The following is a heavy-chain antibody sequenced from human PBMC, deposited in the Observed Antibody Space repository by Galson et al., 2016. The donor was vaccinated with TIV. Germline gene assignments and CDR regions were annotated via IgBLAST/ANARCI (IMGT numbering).Heavy chain of an antibody. CDR1: GFTFSSHA. Sequence: SLRLSCAASGFTFSSHAMTWVRQPPGKGLEWVSAISAGGGSTYYADSVQGRFTISRDNSKNTQYLQMNSQRAEDTAVYYCVKYDSSGYYYGNFDYWGQGTLVIVSS. D-gene: IGHD3-22*01. CDR3: VKYDSSGYYYGNFDY. V-gene: IGHV3-23*01. J-gene: IGHJ4*02. CDR2: ISAGGGST.